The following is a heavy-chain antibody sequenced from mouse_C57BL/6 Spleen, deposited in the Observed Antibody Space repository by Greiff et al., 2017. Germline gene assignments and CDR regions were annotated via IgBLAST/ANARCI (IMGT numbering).Heavy chain of an antibody. Sequence: QVQLQQPGTELVKPGASVKLSCKASGYTFTSYWMHWVKQRPGQGLEWIGNINPSNGGTNYNEKFKSKATLTVDKSSSTAYMQLSSLTSEDSAVYYCAKARSSTVVATGAMDYWGQGTSVTVSS. J-gene: IGHJ4*01. CDR1: GYTFTSYW. D-gene: IGHD1-1*01. CDR2: INPSNGGT. V-gene: IGHV1-53*01. CDR3: AKARSSTVVATGAMDY.